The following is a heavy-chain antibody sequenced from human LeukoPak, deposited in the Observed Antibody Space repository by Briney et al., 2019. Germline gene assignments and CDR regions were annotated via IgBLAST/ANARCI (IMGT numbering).Heavy chain of an antibody. CDR1: GFTFSSYA. D-gene: IGHD2-21*02. J-gene: IGHJ3*02. Sequence: GGSLRLSCAASGFTFSSYAMHWVRQAPGKGLEWVAVISYDGSNKYYADSVKGRFTISRDNSKNTLYLQTNSLRAEDTAVYYCARDNIVVVTATVDAFDIWGQGTMVTVSS. CDR2: ISYDGSNK. V-gene: IGHV3-30*04. CDR3: ARDNIVVVTATVDAFDI.